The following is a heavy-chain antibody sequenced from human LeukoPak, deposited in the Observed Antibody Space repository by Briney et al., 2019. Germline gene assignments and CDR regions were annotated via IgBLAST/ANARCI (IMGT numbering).Heavy chain of an antibody. J-gene: IGHJ3*02. Sequence: PSETLSLTCTVSGGSISSYYRSWIRQPPGKGLEWIGYIYYSGSTNYNPSLKSRVTISVDTSKNQFSLKLSSVTAADTVVYYCARHYAPHYGSGSYYDLGAFDIWGQGTMVTVSS. D-gene: IGHD3-10*01. CDR3: ARHYAPHYGSGSYYDLGAFDI. V-gene: IGHV4-59*08. CDR2: IYYSGST. CDR1: GGSISSYY.